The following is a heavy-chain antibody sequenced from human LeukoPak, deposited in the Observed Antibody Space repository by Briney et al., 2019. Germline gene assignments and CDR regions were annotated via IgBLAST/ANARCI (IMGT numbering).Heavy chain of an antibody. J-gene: IGHJ6*02. Sequence: SVTLSCKASGGTFSSYAISWVRQAPGQGLEWMGRIIPILGIANYAQMFQGRVTITADKSTSTAYMELSSLRSEDTAVYYCARMGVEYYYGMDVWGQGTTVTVSS. CDR3: ARMGVEYYYGMDV. CDR2: IIPILGIA. CDR1: GGTFSSYA. V-gene: IGHV1-69*04. D-gene: IGHD3-16*01.